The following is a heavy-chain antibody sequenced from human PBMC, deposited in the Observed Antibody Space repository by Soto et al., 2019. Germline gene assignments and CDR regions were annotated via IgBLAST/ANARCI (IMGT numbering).Heavy chain of an antibody. CDR3: ASGYFRSSPFSSYYYYGMYV. V-gene: IGHV1-46*01. J-gene: IGHJ6*02. Sequence: ASVEISCTSSGGTFSSYAISWARQAPGQGLEWMGIINPSGGTTSYAQKFQGRVTMTRDKSTSTVYMELSSLRSEDTAVYYCASGYFRSSPFSSYYYYGMYVWGQGTTVTVSS. D-gene: IGHD3-22*01. CDR1: GGTFSSYA. CDR2: INPSGGTT.